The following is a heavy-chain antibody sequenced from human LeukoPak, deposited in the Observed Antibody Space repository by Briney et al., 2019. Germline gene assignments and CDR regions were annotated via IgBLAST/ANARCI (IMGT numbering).Heavy chain of an antibody. Sequence: AAVKVSCKASGYTFTNYGITWVRQARGQGLEWMGWISGYQGSTKYAPNFQGRVTMTIATSTSTAYMDLRSLRSADTAIYFCARSELGTITAGPFTYWGQGTLVAVSS. V-gene: IGHV1-18*01. CDR2: ISGYQGST. CDR1: GYTFTNYG. CDR3: ARSELGTITAGPFTY. J-gene: IGHJ4*02. D-gene: IGHD5-24*01.